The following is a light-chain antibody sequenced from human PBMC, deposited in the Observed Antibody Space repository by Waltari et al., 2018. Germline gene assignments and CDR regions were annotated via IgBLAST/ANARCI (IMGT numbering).Light chain of an antibody. Sequence: QSVLSQPPSPSGTLGQRVPISCSGSKSNIGRHYVYWFRQPPGTAPKLLIYRNNQRPSGVPDRFSGSKSGTSASLAISGLRSEDEAHYYCGAWDDSPWVFGGGTKLIVL. J-gene: IGLJ3*02. CDR1: KSNIGRHY. CDR2: RNN. CDR3: GAWDDSPWV. V-gene: IGLV1-47*01.